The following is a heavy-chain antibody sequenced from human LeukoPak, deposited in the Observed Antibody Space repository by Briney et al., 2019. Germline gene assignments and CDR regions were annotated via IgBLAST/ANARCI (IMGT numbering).Heavy chain of an antibody. CDR2: IYYSGST. Sequence: SETLSLTCTVSGGSISSGGYYWSWIRQHPGKGLEWIGYIYYSGSTYCNPSLKSRVTISVDTSKNQFSLKLSSVTAADTAVYYCATTLGYCSGGSCYSSTFGLDYWGQGTLVTVSS. V-gene: IGHV4-31*03. CDR3: ATTLGYCSGGSCYSSTFGLDY. J-gene: IGHJ4*02. CDR1: GGSISSGGYY. D-gene: IGHD2-15*01.